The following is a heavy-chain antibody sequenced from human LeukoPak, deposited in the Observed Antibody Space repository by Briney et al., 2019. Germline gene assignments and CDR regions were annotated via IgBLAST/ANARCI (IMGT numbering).Heavy chain of an antibody. V-gene: IGHV3-33*06. CDR3: AKGYSSGWSDY. Sequence: PGRSLRLSCAASGFTFSSYGMHWVRQAPGKGLEWVAVIWYDGSNKYYADSVKGRFTISRDNSKNTLYLQMSSLRAEDTAVYYCAKGYSSGWSDYWGRGSLVTVSS. D-gene: IGHD6-19*01. CDR1: GFTFSSYG. CDR2: IWYDGSNK. J-gene: IGHJ4*02.